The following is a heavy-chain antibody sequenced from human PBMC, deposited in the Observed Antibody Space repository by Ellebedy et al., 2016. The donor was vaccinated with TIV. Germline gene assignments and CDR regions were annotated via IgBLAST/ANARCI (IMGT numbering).Heavy chain of an antibody. Sequence: AASVKVSCKASGYTFTSYGISWVRQAPGQGLEWMGRIIPILGIANYAQKFQGRVTITADKSTSTAYMELSSLRSEDTAVYYCSRDRFWSGYQYYYGMDVWGQGTTVTVSS. D-gene: IGHD3-3*01. J-gene: IGHJ6*02. CDR1: GYTFTSYG. CDR2: IIPILGIA. V-gene: IGHV1-69*04. CDR3: SRDRFWSGYQYYYGMDV.